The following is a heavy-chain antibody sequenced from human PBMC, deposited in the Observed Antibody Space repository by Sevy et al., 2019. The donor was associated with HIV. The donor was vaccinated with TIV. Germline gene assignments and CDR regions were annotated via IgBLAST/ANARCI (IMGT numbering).Heavy chain of an antibody. D-gene: IGHD2-21*02. J-gene: IGHJ4*02. V-gene: IGHV3-48*02. Sequence: GGSLRLSCAGSGFIFSSYSMNWVRQAPGKGLEWVSYISSSGSIIHYADSVKGRFTISRDSAKNSLYLRMNSLRDEDTAVYYCARDKVGTGYHFDNWGQGTLVTVSS. CDR2: ISSSGSII. CDR3: ARDKVGTGYHFDN. CDR1: GFIFSSYS.